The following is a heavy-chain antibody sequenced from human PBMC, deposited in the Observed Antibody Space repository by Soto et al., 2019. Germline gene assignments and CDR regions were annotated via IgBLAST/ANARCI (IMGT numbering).Heavy chain of an antibody. D-gene: IGHD5-18*01. CDR1: GLAFVIYG. CDR2: ISYDGSLQ. V-gene: IGHV3-30*03. J-gene: IGHJ4*02. Sequence: QAQLVELGGGVVQPGRSLGLPCAASGLAFVIYGLHWVGQAPGPGLEWVAVISYDGSLQHYADSVKGRFTISRDNSKNMVLLQMSSLRAEDTAVYYCVSDRGYGHASVPYSWGQGTLVSVSS. CDR3: VSDRGYGHASVPYS.